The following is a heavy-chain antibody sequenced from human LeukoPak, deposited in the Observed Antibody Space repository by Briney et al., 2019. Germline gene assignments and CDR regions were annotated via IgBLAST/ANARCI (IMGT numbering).Heavy chain of an antibody. V-gene: IGHV4-61*02. Sequence: SETLSLTCTVSGASISSGSYYWSWIRQPAGKGLEWIERIYTSGNTNYNPSLKSRVAISIDTAKNQFSLKLSSVTAADTAVYYCAREPADPGHLVVLAVVGCMDVWGNGTTVTVSS. J-gene: IGHJ6*03. CDR1: GASISSGSYY. CDR2: IYTSGNT. D-gene: IGHD2-21*01. CDR3: AREPADPGHLVVLAVVGCMDV.